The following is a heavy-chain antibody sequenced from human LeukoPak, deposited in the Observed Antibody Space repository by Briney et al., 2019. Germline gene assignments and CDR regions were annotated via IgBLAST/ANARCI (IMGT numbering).Heavy chain of an antibody. CDR3: AKGGGSYSGDAFDI. D-gene: IGHD1-26*01. J-gene: IGHJ3*02. CDR2: ISWNSGSI. V-gene: IGHV3-9*03. CDR1: GFTFDAYD. Sequence: GGSLRFSCAASGFTFDAYDMSWVRQAPGKGLEWVSGISWNSGSIGYADSVKGRFTISRDNAKNSLYLQMNSLRAEDMALYYCAKGGGSYSGDAFDIWGQGTMVTVSS.